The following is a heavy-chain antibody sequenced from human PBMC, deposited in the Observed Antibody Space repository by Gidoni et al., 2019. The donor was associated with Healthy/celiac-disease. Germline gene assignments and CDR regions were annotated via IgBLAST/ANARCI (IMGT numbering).Heavy chain of an antibody. V-gene: IGHV3-23*01. J-gene: IGHJ3*02. Sequence: EVQLLESGGGLVQPVGSLRLSCAASAFAFTSYAMSWVRRAPGKGLEWVSAISGSGGSTYYADSVKGRFTISRDNSKNTLYLQMNSLRAEDTAVYYCAKNIAAAGFDAFDIWGQGTMVTVSS. D-gene: IGHD6-13*01. CDR1: AFAFTSYA. CDR2: ISGSGGST. CDR3: AKNIAAAGFDAFDI.